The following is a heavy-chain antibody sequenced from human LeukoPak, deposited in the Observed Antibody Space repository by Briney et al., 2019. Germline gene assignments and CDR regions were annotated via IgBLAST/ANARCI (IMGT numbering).Heavy chain of an antibody. V-gene: IGHV3-48*02. J-gene: IGHJ4*02. CDR3: VRRRDGYLDY. D-gene: IGHD5-24*01. CDR2: ISSSGTTK. Sequence: GGSLRLSCVVSGFTFSSYSMNWVRQAPGKGLEWVSYISSSGTTKYYPDSVKGRFTISRDNVKNSLYLQMNSLRDEDTAVYYCVRRRDGYLDYWGQGTLVTVSS. CDR1: GFTFSSYS.